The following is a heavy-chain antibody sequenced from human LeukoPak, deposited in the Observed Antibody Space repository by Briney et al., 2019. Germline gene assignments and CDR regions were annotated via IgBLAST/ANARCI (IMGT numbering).Heavy chain of an antibody. CDR2: ISSSISSSSRI. CDR3: ARREWGNYFDY. J-gene: IGHJ4*02. D-gene: IGHD3-3*01. CDR1: GFTFSMYS. Sequence: PGGSLRLSCAASGFTFSMYSMNWVRQAPGKGLEWVSYISSSISSSSRIYYADSVKGRFTISRDNGKNSLYLQMNSLSAEDTAVYYCARREWGNYFDYWGQGTLVTVSS. V-gene: IGHV3-48*04.